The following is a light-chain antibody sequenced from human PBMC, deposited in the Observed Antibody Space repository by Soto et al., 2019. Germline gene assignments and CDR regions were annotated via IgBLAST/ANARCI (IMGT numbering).Light chain of an antibody. V-gene: IGKV3-20*01. CDR3: QQYGSSFT. J-gene: IGKJ3*01. CDR2: GAS. CDR1: HTISSSY. Sequence: ENVLTQSPGTLSLSPGQRATLSCRASHTISSSYLAWYQQKLGQAPRLLIYGASSRATGIPDRFSGSGSGTDFTLTISRLEPEDFAVYYCQQYGSSFTFGPGTKVDIK.